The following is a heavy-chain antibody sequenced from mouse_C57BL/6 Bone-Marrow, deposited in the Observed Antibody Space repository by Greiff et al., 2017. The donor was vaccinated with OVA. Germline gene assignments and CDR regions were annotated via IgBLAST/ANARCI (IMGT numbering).Heavy chain of an antibody. D-gene: IGHD2-4*01. CDR3: AVYYDYPLAY. CDR1: GYTFTSYW. V-gene: IGHV1-53*01. Sequence: VQLQQPGTELVKPGASVKLSCKASGYTFTSYWMHWVKQRPGQGLEWIGVINPGSGGTNYNEKFKGKATLTADKSSSTAYMQLSSLTSEDSAVYFCAVYYDYPLAYWGQGTLVTVSA. J-gene: IGHJ3*01. CDR2: INPGSGGT.